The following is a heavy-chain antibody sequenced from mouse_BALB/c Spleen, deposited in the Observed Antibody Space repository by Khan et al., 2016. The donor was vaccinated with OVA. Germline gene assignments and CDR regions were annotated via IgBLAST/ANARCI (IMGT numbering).Heavy chain of an antibody. D-gene: IGHD2-5*01. V-gene: IGHV3-2*02. Sequence: EVQLQESGPGLVKPSQSLSLTCTVTGYSITSDYAWNWIRQFPGNKLEWMGYISYSGDTAYNPSLKRRISITRDPSKNQFFLQLNSVTTEYTATYYCASMILSSYCSNFEGYYFDYWGQGTTLTVSS. CDR2: ISYSGDT. CDR3: ASMILSSYCSNFEGYYFDY. CDR1: GYSITSDYA. J-gene: IGHJ2*01.